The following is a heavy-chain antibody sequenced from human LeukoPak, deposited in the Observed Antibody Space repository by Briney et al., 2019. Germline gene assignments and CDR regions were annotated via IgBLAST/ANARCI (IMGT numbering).Heavy chain of an antibody. J-gene: IGHJ6*02. CDR2: IYYSGNT. V-gene: IGHV4-59*08. Sequence: SETLSLTCTVSGGSLNTYYWSWIRQSPGRGLEWIGYIYYSGNTNYAPSLKSRVTISVDTSKNQFSLRLTSVTAADTAVYYCARSGSYIAMYYYYAMDVWGQGTTATVSS. D-gene: IGHD3-10*01. CDR1: GGSLNTYY. CDR3: ARSGSYIAMYYYYAMDV.